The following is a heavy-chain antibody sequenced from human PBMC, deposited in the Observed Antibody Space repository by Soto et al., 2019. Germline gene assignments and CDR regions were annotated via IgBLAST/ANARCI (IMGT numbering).Heavy chain of an antibody. CDR1: GGTFSNSA. J-gene: IGHJ6*02. Sequence: QVQLVQSGAEVKKPGSSVKVSCKASGGTFSNSAISWVRQAPGQGLEWMGGIMPIFRTADYAQSFQGRVTITADESTSTAYMELSSLRSEDTAVYYWARDKDRLQLGGNYSYIMDVWGQGTMVNVSS. V-gene: IGHV1-69*12. CDR3: ARDKDRLQLGGNYSYIMDV. D-gene: IGHD5-12*01. CDR2: IMPIFRTA.